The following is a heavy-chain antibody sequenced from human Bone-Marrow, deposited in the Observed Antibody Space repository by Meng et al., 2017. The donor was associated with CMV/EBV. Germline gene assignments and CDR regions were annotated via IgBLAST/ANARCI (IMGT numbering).Heavy chain of an antibody. CDR2: ISSSGSTI. CDR3: AKAPPGVLRFLEADY. Sequence: GGSLRLSCAASGFTFSDYYMSWIRQAPGKGLEWVSYISSSGSTIYYADSVKGRFTISRDNSKNTLYLQMNSLRAEDTAVYYCAKAPPGVLRFLEADYWGQGTLVTVSS. D-gene: IGHD3-3*01. CDR1: GFTFSDYY. V-gene: IGHV3-11*01. J-gene: IGHJ4*02.